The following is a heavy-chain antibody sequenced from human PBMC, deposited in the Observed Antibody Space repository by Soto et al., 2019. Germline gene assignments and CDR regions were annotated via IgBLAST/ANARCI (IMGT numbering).Heavy chain of an antibody. V-gene: IGHV3-33*01. D-gene: IGHD2-2*01. Sequence: QVQLVESGGGVVQPGRSLRLSCAASGFTFSSYGMHWVRQAPGKGLEWVAVIWYDGSNKYYADSVKGRFTISRDNSKNPLYLQMNSLRAEDTAVYYCAREYCSSTSCYVGVGWNWFDPWGQGTLVTVSS. CDR1: GFTFSSYG. J-gene: IGHJ5*02. CDR2: IWYDGSNK. CDR3: AREYCSSTSCYVGVGWNWFDP.